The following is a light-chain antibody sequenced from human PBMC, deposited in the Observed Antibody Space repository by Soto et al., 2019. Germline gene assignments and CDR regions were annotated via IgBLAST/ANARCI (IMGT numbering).Light chain of an antibody. CDR2: DVT. V-gene: IGLV2-11*01. J-gene: IGLJ3*02. CDR3: CSYSGSDTLL. CDR1: SSDVGSYNY. Sequence: QSALTQPRSVSGSPGESVTISCTGSSSDVGSYNYVSWYQQYPGKAPTVMIYDVTERPSEVPDRFSVSKSGNTAWLIISGLQAEDEAEYFCCSYSGSDTLLFGGGSKVTVL.